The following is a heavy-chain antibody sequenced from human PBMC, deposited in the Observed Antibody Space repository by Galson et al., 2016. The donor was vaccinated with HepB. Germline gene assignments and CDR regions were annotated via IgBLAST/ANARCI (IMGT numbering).Heavy chain of an antibody. CDR3: AREVYYDATASSDY. J-gene: IGHJ4*02. V-gene: IGHV1-18*01. CDR1: GYTFKNFA. CDR2: ISAYSGDT. D-gene: IGHD4/OR15-4a*01. Sequence: SVKVSCKASGYTFKNFAFSWVRQAPGQGLEWMGWISAYSGDTNYAQNFQGRVTMTTDTSTTTAYMELTSLTSDDTAVYYCAREVYYDATASSDYWGQGTLVIVSS.